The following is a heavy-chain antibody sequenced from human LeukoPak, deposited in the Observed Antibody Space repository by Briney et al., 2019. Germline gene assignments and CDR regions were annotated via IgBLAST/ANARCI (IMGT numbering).Heavy chain of an antibody. CDR3: VRDPLGGHFDY. J-gene: IGHJ4*02. CDR2: ITSSSSSI. CDR1: GFPFSSYN. V-gene: IGHV3-21*06. Sequence: GESLKISCVASGFPFSSYNMNWVRQAPGKGLEWVSYITSSSSSIFYADSVKDRFTISRDNAMNSLYLQMNSLRAEDTAVYYCVRDPLGGHFDYWGQGTLVTVSS.